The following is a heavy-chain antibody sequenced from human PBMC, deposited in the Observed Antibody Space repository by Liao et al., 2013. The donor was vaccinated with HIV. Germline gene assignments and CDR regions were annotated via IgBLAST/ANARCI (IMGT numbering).Heavy chain of an antibody. CDR3: AREGSKFRYFDL. J-gene: IGHJ2*01. D-gene: IGHD4-11*01. V-gene: IGHV4-59*12. Sequence: QVQLVESGPGLVKPSETLSLTCTVSGDSISSDYWGWIRQPPGKGLEWIGHISHSGFTNNNPSLKSRVTISLDTSKNQFSLKLSSVTAADTAVYYCAREGSKFRYFDLWGRGTLVTVSS. CDR1: GDSISSDY. CDR2: ISHSGFT.